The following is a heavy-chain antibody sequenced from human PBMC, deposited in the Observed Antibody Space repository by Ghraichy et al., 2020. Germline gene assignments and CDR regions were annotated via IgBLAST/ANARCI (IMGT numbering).Heavy chain of an antibody. CDR1: GFTFSSYE. J-gene: IGHJ3*02. CDR2: ISSSGSTI. D-gene: IGHD3-22*01. Sequence: GGSLRLSCAASGFTFSSYEMNWVRQAPGKGLEWVSYISSSGSTIYYADSVKGRFTISRDNAKNSLYLQMNSLRAEDTAVYYCARAPPITMIVVADDAFDIWGQGTMVTVSS. CDR3: ARAPPITMIVVADDAFDI. V-gene: IGHV3-48*03.